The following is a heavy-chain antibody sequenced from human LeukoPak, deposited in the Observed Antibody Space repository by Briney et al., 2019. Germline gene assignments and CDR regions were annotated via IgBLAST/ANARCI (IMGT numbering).Heavy chain of an antibody. Sequence: GGSLRLSCAASGFTFNNYAMNWVRQAPGKGLEWVSGISTSGDNTYYTDSVKGRFTISRDNSKNTLFLQMNSLRAEDTAVYYCARDPSDSSGSTTDYWGQGTLVTVSS. CDR3: ARDPSDSSGSTTDY. D-gene: IGHD3-22*01. J-gene: IGHJ4*02. V-gene: IGHV3-23*01. CDR1: GFTFNNYA. CDR2: ISTSGDNT.